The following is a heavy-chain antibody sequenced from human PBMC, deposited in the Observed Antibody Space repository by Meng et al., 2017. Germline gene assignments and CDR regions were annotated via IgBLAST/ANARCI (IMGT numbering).Heavy chain of an antibody. CDR2: IYSGGST. CDR1: GFSVTTSY. J-gene: IGHJ4*02. V-gene: IGHV3-53*01. D-gene: IGHD6-19*01. CDR3: ARDSSSGWYHNY. Sequence: VTVVGLGGGVAPPGGSRRLSCTASGFSVTTSYMSWVRQAPGKGLEWVSVIYSGGSTYYADSVKGRFSISRDNSKNTLYLQMNSLRAEDTAVYFCARDSSSGWYHNYWGQGTLVTVSS.